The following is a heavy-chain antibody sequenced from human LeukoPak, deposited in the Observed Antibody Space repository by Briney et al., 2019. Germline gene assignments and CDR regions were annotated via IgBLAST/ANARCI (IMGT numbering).Heavy chain of an antibody. CDR2: INSDGVST. D-gene: IGHD6-19*01. CDR1: GFTFSTYW. Sequence: GGSLRLSCAASGFTFSTYWMHWVRQAPGKGLVWVSRINSDGVSTTYADFVKGRFTISRDNAKNTLYLQMSTLRAEDTAVYYCARGDIAVAGPGHAFDIWGQGTMVTVSS. CDR3: ARGDIAVAGPGHAFDI. V-gene: IGHV3-74*01. J-gene: IGHJ3*02.